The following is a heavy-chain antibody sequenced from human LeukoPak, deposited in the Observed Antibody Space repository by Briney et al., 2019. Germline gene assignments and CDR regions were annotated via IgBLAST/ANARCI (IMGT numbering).Heavy chain of an antibody. CDR1: GGSISTYY. CDR3: ASYIVVVPAAIREVGYYFDY. J-gene: IGHJ4*02. Sequence: SETLSLTCTVSGGSISTYYWSWIRQPPGKGLEWIGYVYYSGSTNYNPSLQSRVAISVDTSKNQFSLKLNSVTAADTAVYYCASYIVVVPAAIREVGYYFDYWGQGTLVTVSS. V-gene: IGHV4-59*08. D-gene: IGHD2-2*02. CDR2: VYYSGST.